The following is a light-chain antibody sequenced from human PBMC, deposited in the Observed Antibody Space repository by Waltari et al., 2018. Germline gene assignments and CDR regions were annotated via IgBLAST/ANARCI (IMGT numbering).Light chain of an antibody. CDR1: QSVSSY. Sequence: EIVLTQSPATLSLSPGDRATLSCRASQSVSSYLAWYQQKPGQAPRLLIYDASNRATGIPARFSGSGSGTDFTLTIRSLEPEDFAVYYCQQRSNWLTFGGGTKVEIK. V-gene: IGKV3-11*01. CDR3: QQRSNWLT. J-gene: IGKJ4*01. CDR2: DAS.